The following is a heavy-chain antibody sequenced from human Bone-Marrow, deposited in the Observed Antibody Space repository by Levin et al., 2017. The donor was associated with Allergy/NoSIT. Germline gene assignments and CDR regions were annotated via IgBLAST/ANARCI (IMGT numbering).Heavy chain of an antibody. D-gene: IGHD3-9*01. CDR1: GGSISSYY. V-gene: IGHV4-59*01. CDR2: IYYSGST. Sequence: SETLSLTCTVSGGSISSYYWSWIRQPPGKGLGWIGYIYYSGSTNYNPSLKSRVTISVDTSKNQFSLKLSSVTAADTAVYYCAATDILTGYYSFSNAFDIWGQGTMVTVSS. CDR3: AATDILTGYYSFSNAFDI. J-gene: IGHJ3*02.